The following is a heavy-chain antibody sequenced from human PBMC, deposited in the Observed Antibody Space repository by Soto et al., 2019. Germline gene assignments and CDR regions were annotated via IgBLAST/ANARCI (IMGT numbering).Heavy chain of an antibody. J-gene: IGHJ1*01. V-gene: IGHV3-7*01. CDR2: INQDGSEK. CDR3: TRELIVGPAEYFQH. Sequence: EVQLVESGGALVQPGGSLRLSCAVSGFTFTNSWMSWVRQTPGKGLEWVANINQDGSEKYYVDSVKGRFTISRDNAKNSLYLQTNSLRAEDTALYYCTRELIVGPAEYFQHWGQGTLVTVSS. CDR1: GFTFTNSW. D-gene: IGHD1-26*01.